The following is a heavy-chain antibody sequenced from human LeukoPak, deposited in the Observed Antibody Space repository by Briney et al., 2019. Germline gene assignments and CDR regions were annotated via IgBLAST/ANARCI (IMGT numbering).Heavy chain of an antibody. J-gene: IGHJ4*02. CDR1: GCTVSNYG. V-gene: IGHV3-23*01. Sequence: PGGSLRLSCAASGCTVSNYGMSWGRQAPGRGQEWVSSVSASGRRTYYAGSVRGRFTISSDSSNNTLYLQMASLRAEDTAAYYCAKDGQIRAAIPHYFESWGQGTLVTVSS. CDR3: AKDGQIRAAIPHYFES. D-gene: IGHD3-10*01. CDR2: VSASGRRT.